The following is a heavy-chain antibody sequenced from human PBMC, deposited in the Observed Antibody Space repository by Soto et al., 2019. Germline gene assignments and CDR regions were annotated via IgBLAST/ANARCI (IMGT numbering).Heavy chain of an antibody. CDR2: IYYSGST. Sequence: QLQLQESGPGLVKPSETLSLTCTVSGGSISSSSYYWGWIRQPPGKGLEWIGSIYYSGSTYYNPSLKRRVTISVDTSKKQFSLKLSSVTAADTAVYYCARQPLYCSGGSCYPFYYYYYMDVWGKGTTVTVSS. J-gene: IGHJ6*03. V-gene: IGHV4-39*01. CDR1: GGSISSSSYY. D-gene: IGHD2-15*01. CDR3: ARQPLYCSGGSCYPFYYYYYMDV.